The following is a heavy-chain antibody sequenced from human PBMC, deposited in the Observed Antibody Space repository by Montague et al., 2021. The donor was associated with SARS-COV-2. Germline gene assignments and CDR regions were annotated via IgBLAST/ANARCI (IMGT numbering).Heavy chain of an antibody. Sequence: SETLSLTCTVSGDSISSSSNYWGRNRQSPGKGLEWIGSINYGETTYYNPSLKSRLTISVDTSKNQFSLRLMSVTAADSAVYYCARPKHDNSPVRAFDIWGQGTLVTVSS. CDR1: GDSISSSSNY. CDR2: INYGETT. CDR3: ARPKHDNSPVRAFDI. V-gene: IGHV4-39*01. J-gene: IGHJ3*02. D-gene: IGHD3-22*01.